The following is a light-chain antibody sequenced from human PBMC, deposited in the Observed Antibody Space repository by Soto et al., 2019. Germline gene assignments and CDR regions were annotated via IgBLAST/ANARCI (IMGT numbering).Light chain of an antibody. CDR2: ANS. J-gene: IGLJ2*01. Sequence: QSVLTQPPSVSGAPGQRVTISCTGSCSNIGAGYDVHWYQQLPGTAPRLLIYANSDRPSGVPDRFSGSKSGTSASLAITGLQAEDEADYYCQSYDNSLSGDVVFGGGTKLTVL. CDR1: CSNIGAGYD. V-gene: IGLV1-40*01. CDR3: QSYDNSLSGDVV.